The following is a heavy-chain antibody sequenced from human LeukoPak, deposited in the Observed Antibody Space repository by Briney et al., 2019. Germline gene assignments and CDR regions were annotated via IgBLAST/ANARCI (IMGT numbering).Heavy chain of an antibody. D-gene: IGHD3-10*01. V-gene: IGHV4-39*07. CDR3: ARDPVGGSGSYREEYNWFDP. CDR1: GGSISSSSYY. Sequence: SETLSLTCTVSGGSISSSSYYWGWIRQPPGKGLEWIGSIYYSGSTYYNPSLKSRVTISVGTSKNQFSLKLSSVTAADTAVYYRARDPVGGSGSYREEYNWFDPWGQGTLVTVSS. J-gene: IGHJ5*02. CDR2: IYYSGST.